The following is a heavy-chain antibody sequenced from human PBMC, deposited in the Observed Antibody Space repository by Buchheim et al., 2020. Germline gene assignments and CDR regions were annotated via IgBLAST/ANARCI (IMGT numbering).Heavy chain of an antibody. CDR1: GFTFGNVW. V-gene: IGHV3-15*01. Sequence: EVQLVESGGGLVKPGGSLRLSCAASGFTFGNVWMSWVRQAPGKGLEWVGRIKTKTDGETTDYAAPVKGRFRISRDDSDNMLFLHMSSLKTEDTAVYHCTADRRGDFWSGYFHFDSWGQGT. CDR3: TADRRGDFWSGYFHFDS. CDR2: IKTKTDGETT. D-gene: IGHD3-3*01. J-gene: IGHJ4*03.